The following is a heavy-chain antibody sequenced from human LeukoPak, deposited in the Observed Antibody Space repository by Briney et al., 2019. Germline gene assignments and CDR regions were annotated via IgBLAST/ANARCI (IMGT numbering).Heavy chain of an antibody. CDR1: GGSISSSSYY. J-gene: IGHJ6*03. D-gene: IGHD6-19*01. CDR2: IYYSGST. CDR3: ARVSGSGFYYYYYYMDV. Sequence: PSETLSLTCTVSGGSISSSSYYWGWIRQPPGKGLEWIGSIYYSGSTYYNPSLKSRVTISVDTSKNQFSLKLSSVTAADTAVYYCARVSGSGFYYYYYYMDVWGKGTTVTVSS. V-gene: IGHV4-39*07.